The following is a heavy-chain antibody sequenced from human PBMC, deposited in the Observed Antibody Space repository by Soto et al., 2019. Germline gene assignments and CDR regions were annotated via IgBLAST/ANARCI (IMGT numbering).Heavy chain of an antibody. CDR1: GGTFSSYA. CDR2: IIPIFGTA. Sequence: QVQLVQSGAEVQKPGSSVKVSCKASGGTFSSYAISWVRQAPGQGLEWMGGIIPIFGTANYAQKFQGRGTIAADESRSTAYMELSSRRAEDTAVYYCAIIKGQVRGVIRDFDYWGQGTLVTVSS. D-gene: IGHD3-10*01. J-gene: IGHJ4*02. V-gene: IGHV1-69*01. CDR3: AIIKGQVRGVIRDFDY.